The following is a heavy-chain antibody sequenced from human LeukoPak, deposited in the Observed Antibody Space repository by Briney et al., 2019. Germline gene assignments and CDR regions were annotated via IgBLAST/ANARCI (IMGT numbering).Heavy chain of an antibody. CDR2: IYYSGST. CDR3: ARHWVDSSGYSGWFDP. Sequence: SETLSLTCTVSGGSISSSSHYWGWIRQPPGKGLEWIGSIYYSGSTYYNPSLKSRVTISVDTSKNQFSLKLSSVTAADTAVYYCARHWVDSSGYSGWFDPWGQGTLVTVSS. J-gene: IGHJ5*02. V-gene: IGHV4-39*01. CDR1: GGSISSSSHY. D-gene: IGHD3-22*01.